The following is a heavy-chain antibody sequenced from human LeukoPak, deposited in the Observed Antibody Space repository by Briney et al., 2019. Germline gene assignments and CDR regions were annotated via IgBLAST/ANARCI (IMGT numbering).Heavy chain of an antibody. J-gene: IGHJ6*03. CDR1: GYTFNTYG. Sequence: ASVKVSCKASGYTFNTYGITWVRQAPGQGLEWMGWISAYNGNTNYAQKLQGRVTMITDTSTSTAYMELRSLRSDDTAVYYCARVSEAQQNYYYYYMDVWGKGTTVTISS. V-gene: IGHV1-18*01. D-gene: IGHD1/OR15-1a*01. CDR3: ARVSEAQQNYYYYYMDV. CDR2: ISAYNGNT.